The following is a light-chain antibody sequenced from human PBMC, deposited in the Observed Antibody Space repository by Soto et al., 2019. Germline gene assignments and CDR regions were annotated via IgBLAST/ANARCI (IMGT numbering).Light chain of an antibody. V-gene: IGLV1-40*01. Sequence: QLVLTQPPSVSGAPGQRVTISCTGSSSNIGAGYDVHWYQQLPGTAPKLLIYGNSNRPSGVPDRFSGSKSGTSASLAITGLRAEDEAEYYCQSYDSSLSGWVFGGGTKLTVI. CDR1: SSNIGAGYD. CDR3: QSYDSSLSGWV. CDR2: GNS. J-gene: IGLJ3*02.